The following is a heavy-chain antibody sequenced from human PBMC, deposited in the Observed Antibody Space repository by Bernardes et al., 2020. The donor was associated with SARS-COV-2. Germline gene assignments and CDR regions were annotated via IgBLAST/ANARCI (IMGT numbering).Heavy chain of an antibody. D-gene: IGHD5-12*01. CDR2: IYYSGST. Sequence: SETLSLTCTVSGDSVSSGSHSWNWIRQPPGKGLEWIGYIYYSGSTNYNPSLKSRVTISVDTSKNQFSLKLNSVTAADTAVYYCASRGYSFYDWNGDFDYWGPGTLVTVSS. CDR3: ASRGYSFYDWNGDFDY. V-gene: IGHV4-61*01. CDR1: GDSVSSGSHS. J-gene: IGHJ4*02.